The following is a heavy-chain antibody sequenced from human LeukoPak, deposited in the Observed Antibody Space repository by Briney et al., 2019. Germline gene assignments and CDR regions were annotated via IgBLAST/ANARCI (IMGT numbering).Heavy chain of an antibody. Sequence: GGSLRLSCAASGFTFSSYAMSWVRQAPGKGREWVSAISGSGGSTYYADSVKGRFTISRDNSKNTLYLQMNSLRAEDTAVYYCAKAGSSGWEYYFDYWGQGTLVTVSS. CDR1: GFTFSSYA. CDR3: AKAGSSGWEYYFDY. V-gene: IGHV3-23*01. CDR2: ISGSGGST. D-gene: IGHD6-19*01. J-gene: IGHJ4*02.